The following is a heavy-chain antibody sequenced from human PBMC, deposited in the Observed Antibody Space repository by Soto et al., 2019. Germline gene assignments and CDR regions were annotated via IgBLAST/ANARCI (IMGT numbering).Heavy chain of an antibody. CDR1: GFSLSTSGVG. D-gene: IGHD6-19*01. J-gene: IGHJ4*02. Sequence: QITLKESGPTLVKPTQTLTLTCTFSGFSLSTSGVGVGWIRQPPGKALEWLALIYWDDDKRYSPSLKSRLTITKDTTKNQVVLTMTNMDPVDTATYYCAHSPGIAVAGTFDYWGQGTLVTVSS. CDR2: IYWDDDK. V-gene: IGHV2-5*02. CDR3: AHSPGIAVAGTFDY.